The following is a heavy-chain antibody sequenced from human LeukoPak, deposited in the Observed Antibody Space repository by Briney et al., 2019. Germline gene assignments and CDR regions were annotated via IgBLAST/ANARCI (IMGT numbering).Heavy chain of an antibody. Sequence: KSGESLRLSCAASGFTFSSYSMNWVRQAPGKGLEWVSSISSSSSYIYYADSVKGRFTISRDNAKNSLYLQMNSLRAEDTAVYYCARAVGDYEVFDYWGQGTLVTVSS. V-gene: IGHV3-21*01. CDR3: ARAVGDYEVFDY. CDR2: ISSSSSYI. D-gene: IGHD4-17*01. CDR1: GFTFSSYS. J-gene: IGHJ4*02.